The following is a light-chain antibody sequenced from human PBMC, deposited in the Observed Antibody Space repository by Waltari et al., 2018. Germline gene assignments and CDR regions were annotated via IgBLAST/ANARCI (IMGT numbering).Light chain of an antibody. V-gene: IGKV3-20*01. CDR2: DAS. CDR3: QMYVRLPVT. CDR1: QSVGRS. J-gene: IGKJ1*01. Sequence: EIGSTQSPGTLPWSPADRATPPCRASQSVGRSLAWYQQKPGQAPRLLIFDASNRATAIPERFSGSGSGTDFSLTISRLEPEDFAVYYCQMYVRLPVTFGQGTKVEIK.